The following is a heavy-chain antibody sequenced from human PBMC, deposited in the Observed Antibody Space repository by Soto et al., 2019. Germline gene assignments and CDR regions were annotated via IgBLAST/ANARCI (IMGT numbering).Heavy chain of an antibody. CDR1: GFSFSTYD. V-gene: IGHV3-13*05. Sequence: GGSLSLSCAASGFSFSTYDMHWVRQVSGKGLNWVSAIGSADDPYYLGSVKGRFTISRENAKNSLYLQMNSLRAGDTAVYYCARAYSGRLPRRADYYYAMDVWGLGTTVTVSS. CDR2: IGSADDP. CDR3: ARAYSGRLPRRADYYYAMDV. J-gene: IGHJ6*02. D-gene: IGHD2-15*01.